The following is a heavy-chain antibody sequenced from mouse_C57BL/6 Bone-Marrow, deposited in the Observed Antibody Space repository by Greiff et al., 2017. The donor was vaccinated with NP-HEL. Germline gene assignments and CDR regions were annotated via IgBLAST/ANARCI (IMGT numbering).Heavy chain of an antibody. Sequence: EVQGVESGGGLVQPGASLKLSCESNEYAFPSHDMSWVRKTPEQRLELVAAINSDGGSTYYPDTIERRFTLSRDNTKKTLYLQVSSLRSEDTALYYCARHDYSLSAWFAYRGQGTLVTVSA. V-gene: IGHV5-2*01. CDR2: INSDGGST. CDR3: ARHDYSLSAWFAY. CDR1: EYAFPSHD. D-gene: IGHD6-1*01. J-gene: IGHJ3*01.